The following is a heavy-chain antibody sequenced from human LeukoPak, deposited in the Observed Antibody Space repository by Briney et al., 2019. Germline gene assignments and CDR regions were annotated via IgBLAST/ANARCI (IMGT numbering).Heavy chain of an antibody. CDR2: IIPIFGTA. CDR3: ARTTIIAAAGTRWFDP. Sequence: SVKVSCKASGGTFSSYAISWVRQAPGQGLEWMGGIIPIFGTANYAQKFQGRVTITTDESTSTAYMELRSLRSDDTAVYYCARTTIIAAAGTRWFDPWGQGTLVTVSS. D-gene: IGHD6-13*01. J-gene: IGHJ5*02. CDR1: GGTFSSYA. V-gene: IGHV1-69*05.